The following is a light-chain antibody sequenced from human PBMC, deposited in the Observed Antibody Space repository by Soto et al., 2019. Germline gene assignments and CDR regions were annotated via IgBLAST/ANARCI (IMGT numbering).Light chain of an antibody. V-gene: IGKV3-15*01. J-gene: IGKJ1*01. Sequence: EMVITQSPATLSVSPGERATLSCRASQSVSSNLAWYQQKPGQAPRLLIYGASARAPSIPARFSGSGSGTDFTLTISSLQSEDFAVYYCQQYDKWPTWTFGQGTKVDI. CDR3: QQYDKWPTWT. CDR1: QSVSSN. CDR2: GAS.